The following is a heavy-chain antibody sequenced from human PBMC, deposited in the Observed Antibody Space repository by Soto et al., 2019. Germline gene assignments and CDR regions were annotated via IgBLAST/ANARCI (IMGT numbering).Heavy chain of an antibody. J-gene: IGHJ6*02. Sequence: GASVKVSCKASGYTFTSYAMHWVRQAPGQRLEWMGWINAGNGNTKYSQKFQGRVTITRDTSASTAYMELSSLRSEDTAVYYCARVYITIFGVEKDRYGMDVWGQGTTVTVSS. D-gene: IGHD3-3*01. CDR1: GYTFTSYA. CDR3: ARVYITIFGVEKDRYGMDV. V-gene: IGHV1-3*01. CDR2: INAGNGNT.